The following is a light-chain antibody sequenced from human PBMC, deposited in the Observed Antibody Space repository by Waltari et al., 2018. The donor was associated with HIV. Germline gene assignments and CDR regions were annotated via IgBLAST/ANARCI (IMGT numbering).Light chain of an antibody. CDR2: EVS. Sequence: QSALTQPASVSGSPGQSITISCTGTSSDVGGYNYVSWYQQHPGKAPKLMIYEVSNLPSGVSNRFSGSKSGNTASLTISGLQAEDEADYYCSSYTSSSVLFGGGTKVTVL. CDR3: SSYTSSSVL. J-gene: IGLJ2*01. V-gene: IGLV2-14*01. CDR1: SSDVGGYNY.